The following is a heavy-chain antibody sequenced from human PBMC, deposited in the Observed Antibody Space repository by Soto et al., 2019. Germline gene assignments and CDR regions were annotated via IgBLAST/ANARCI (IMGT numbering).Heavy chain of an antibody. CDR2: IIPLHNTS. V-gene: IGHV1-69*06. D-gene: IGHD1-20*01. Sequence: QVQLLQSGAEVKKPGSSVKVSCKVSGGDFTNYSLNWVRHAPGQALEWLGGIIPLHNTSNYSLKLLGRGSVTANIASNTVYMHLIGLKSDDTDTYYCAIWSNWNPLYYRGMDVWGQGTTVTVSS. J-gene: IGHJ6*02. CDR3: AIWSNWNPLYYRGMDV. CDR1: GGDFTNYS.